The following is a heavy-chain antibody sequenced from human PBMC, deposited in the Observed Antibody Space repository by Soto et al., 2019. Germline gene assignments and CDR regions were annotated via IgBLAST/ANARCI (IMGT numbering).Heavy chain of an antibody. CDR2: IHYTGST. J-gene: IGHJ5*02. CDR3: ARDRKATTSPRYNWFDP. Sequence: SETLSFTCTVSGGSIISVDYYFICIRQSPWKGLEWIGYIHYTGSTDYNPSLKSRVTMSVDTSDNQFSLKLTSVTAADTAVYYCARDRKATTSPRYNWFDPWGPGTLVTVSS. V-gene: IGHV4-30-4*01. CDR1: GGSIISVDYY. D-gene: IGHD4-17*01.